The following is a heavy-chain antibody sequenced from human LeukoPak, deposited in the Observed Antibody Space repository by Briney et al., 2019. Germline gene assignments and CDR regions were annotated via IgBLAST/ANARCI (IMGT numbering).Heavy chain of an antibody. J-gene: IGHJ4*02. CDR3: ARAPGIITIFGVVIRYYFDY. D-gene: IGHD3-3*01. CDR2: INHSGST. CDR1: GGSFSGYY. Sequence: PSETLSLTCAVYGGSFSGYYWSWIRQPPGKGLEWIGEINHSGSTNYNPSLKSRVTISVDTSKNQFSLKLSSVTAADTAVYYCARAPGIITIFGVVIRYYFDYWGQGTLVTVSS. V-gene: IGHV4-34*01.